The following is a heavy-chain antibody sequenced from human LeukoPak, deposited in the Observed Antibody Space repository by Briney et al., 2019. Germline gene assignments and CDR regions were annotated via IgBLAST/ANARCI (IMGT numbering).Heavy chain of an antibody. CDR3: ARVNGYYDSSGYLHDAFDI. CDR1: GGSISSGDYY. Sequence: PSETLSLTCTVSGGSISSGDYYWSWIRQPPGKGLEWIGYIYYSGSTYYNPSLKSRVTISVDTSKNQFSLKLSSVTAADTAVYYCARVNGYYDSSGYLHDAFDIWGQGTMVTVSS. V-gene: IGHV4-30-4*01. D-gene: IGHD3-22*01. J-gene: IGHJ3*02. CDR2: IYYSGST.